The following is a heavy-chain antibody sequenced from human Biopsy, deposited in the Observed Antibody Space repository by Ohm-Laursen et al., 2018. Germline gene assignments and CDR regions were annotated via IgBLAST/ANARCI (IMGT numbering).Heavy chain of an antibody. CDR2: IYYSGST. V-gene: IGHV4-59*07. J-gene: IGHJ6*02. Sequence: SDTLSLTCTVSGDSISSYYWSWIRQPPGKGLVWIGYIYYSGSTNYNPSLKSRVTISVDTSKNQFSLRLNSVTAADTAVYYCARATNSTGWPYYYFYGMDVWGQGTTVTVSS. CDR1: GDSISSYY. CDR3: ARATNSTGWPYYYFYGMDV. D-gene: IGHD2/OR15-2a*01.